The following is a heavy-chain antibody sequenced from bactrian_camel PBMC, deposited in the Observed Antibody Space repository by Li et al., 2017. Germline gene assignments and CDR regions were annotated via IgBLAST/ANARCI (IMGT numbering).Heavy chain of an antibody. D-gene: IGHD4*01. CDR3: VAESDDDYVAA. V-gene: IGHV3S31*01. CDR2: IVSGGGTT. CDR1: GFTFRSYA. Sequence: VQLVESGGGLVQPGGSLRLSCTASGFTFRSYAMIWVRQAPGKGLEWVSTIVSGGGTTYYADSVKGRFTIGRDNARNTLVLQMSSLKTEDTAMYFCVAESDDDYVAAWGQGTQVTVS. J-gene: IGHJ6*01.